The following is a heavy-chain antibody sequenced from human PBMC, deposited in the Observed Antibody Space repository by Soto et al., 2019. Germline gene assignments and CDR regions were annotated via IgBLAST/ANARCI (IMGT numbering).Heavy chain of an antibody. J-gene: IGHJ5*02. Sequence: GGSLRLSCAASGFTFSSYAMSWVRQAPGKGLEWVSAISGSGGSTYYADSVKGRFTISRDNSKNTLYLQMNSLRAEDTAVYYCAKAKMTTVTTTGGNWFDPWGQGTLVTVSS. CDR2: ISGSGGST. V-gene: IGHV3-23*01. CDR3: AKAKMTTVTTTGGNWFDP. D-gene: IGHD4-17*01. CDR1: GFTFSSYA.